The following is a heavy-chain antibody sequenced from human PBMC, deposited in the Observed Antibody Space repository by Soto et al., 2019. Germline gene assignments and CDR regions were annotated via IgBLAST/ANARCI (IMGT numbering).Heavy chain of an antibody. Sequence: SETLSLTCTVSGGSISSYYWSWIRQPPGKGLEWIGYIYYSGSTNYNPSLKSRVTISVDTSKNQFSLKLSSVTAADTAVYYCARDNPENYDYGGNSVSYYFDYWGQGTLVTVSS. CDR2: IYYSGST. D-gene: IGHD4-17*01. CDR1: GGSISSYY. J-gene: IGHJ4*02. V-gene: IGHV4-59*01. CDR3: ARDNPENYDYGGNSVSYYFDY.